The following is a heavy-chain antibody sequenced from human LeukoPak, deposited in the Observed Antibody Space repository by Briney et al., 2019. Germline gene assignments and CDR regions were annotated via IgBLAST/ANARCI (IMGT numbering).Heavy chain of an antibody. Sequence: GRTLRLSCAASGFTFDDYAMHWVRQAPGKGLEWVSGISWNSGSIGYADSVKGRFTISRDNSKNTLYLQMNSLRAEDTAVYYCAKDPASGYSYGFDYWGQGTLVTVSS. V-gene: IGHV3-9*01. J-gene: IGHJ4*02. CDR1: GFTFDDYA. CDR3: AKDPASGYSYGFDY. D-gene: IGHD5-18*01. CDR2: ISWNSGSI.